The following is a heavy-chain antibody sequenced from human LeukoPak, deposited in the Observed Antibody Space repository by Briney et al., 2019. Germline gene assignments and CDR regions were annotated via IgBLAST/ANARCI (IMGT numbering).Heavy chain of an antibody. D-gene: IGHD2-8*01. CDR3: ARGVVLMHYATFDS. CDR1: GGPFSGYY. CDR2: IIHSGRT. J-gene: IGHJ4*02. V-gene: IGHV4-34*12. Sequence: SETLSLTCAVYGGPFSGYYWTWIRQSPGKGLEWIAEIIHSGRTNYNPSLESRVTISVDTPKKQFSLKLNSVTAADTAVYYCARGVVLMHYATFDSWGQGTLVTVSS.